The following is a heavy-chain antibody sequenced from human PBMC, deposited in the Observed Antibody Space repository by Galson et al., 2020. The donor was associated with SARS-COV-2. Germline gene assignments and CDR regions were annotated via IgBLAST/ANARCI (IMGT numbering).Heavy chain of an antibody. CDR3: ARQDYGGNLNLFDY. CDR2: ISNSGNT. V-gene: IGHV4-59*08. J-gene: IGHJ4*02. D-gene: IGHD4-17*01. CDR1: GASISNYW. Sequence: ASETLSLTCSVSGASISNYWWSWLRQPPGKPLEWIGYISNSGNTKFNPSLKSRFTISADTSKNQFSLRVTSVTAADTAMYYCARQDYGGNLNLFDYWGQRTLVSVSS.